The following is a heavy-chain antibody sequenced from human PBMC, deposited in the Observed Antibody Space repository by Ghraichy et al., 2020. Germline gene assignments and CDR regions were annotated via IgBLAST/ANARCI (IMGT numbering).Heavy chain of an antibody. V-gene: IGHV3-48*01. D-gene: IGHD2-15*01. Sequence: GGSLRLSCAASGFTFSAFGLNWVRQSPGKGLEWVSYISSTSRNKFYADSVEGRFTISRDNVRNTLYLQLNSLRVEDMGVYCCAGASSVRRIYYYDGMDVWGQGTTVTVSS. J-gene: IGHJ6*02. CDR1: GFTFSAFG. CDR2: ISSTSRNK. CDR3: AGASSVRRIYYYDGMDV.